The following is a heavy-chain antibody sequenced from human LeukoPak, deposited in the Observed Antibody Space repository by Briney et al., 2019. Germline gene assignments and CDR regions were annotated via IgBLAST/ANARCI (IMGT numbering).Heavy chain of an antibody. Sequence: GESLRLSCAASGFTFDDYAMHWVRQAPGKGLEWVSGISWNSGSIGYADSVKCRFTISRDNAKNSLYLQMNSLRAEDTALYYCAKSGRGITPYYFDYWVQGTLVTVSS. D-gene: IGHD3-10*01. V-gene: IGHV3-9*01. CDR3: AKSGRGITPYYFDY. CDR2: ISWNSGSI. CDR1: GFTFDDYA. J-gene: IGHJ4*02.